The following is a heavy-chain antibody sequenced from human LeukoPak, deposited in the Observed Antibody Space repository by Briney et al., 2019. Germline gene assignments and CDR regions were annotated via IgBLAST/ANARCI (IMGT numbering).Heavy chain of an antibody. CDR3: ARVWDY. CDR1: GGSFSGYY. Sequence: KPSETLSLTCAVYGGSFSGYYWSWIRQPPGKGLEWIGEINQSGSTNYNPSLKSRVTISVDTSKNQFSLKLSSVTATDTAVYYCARVWDYWGQGTLVTVSS. V-gene: IGHV4-34*01. J-gene: IGHJ4*02. D-gene: IGHD3-16*01. CDR2: INQSGST.